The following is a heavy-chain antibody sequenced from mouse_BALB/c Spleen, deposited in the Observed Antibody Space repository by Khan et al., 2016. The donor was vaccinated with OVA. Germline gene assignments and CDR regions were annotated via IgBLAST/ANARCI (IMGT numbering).Heavy chain of an antibody. CDR2: ISSGGDYT. D-gene: IGHD4-1*01. J-gene: IGHJ3*01. CDR1: GFTFSSYS. Sequence: EVKVVESGGDLVKPGGSLKFSCAASGFTFSSYSMSWVRQTPDKRLEWVATISSGGDYTYYSDNVKGRFTISRDNAKNTLYLQMSSLKSEDTAMYYCASHLTGSFAYWGQGTLVTVSA. CDR3: ASHLTGSFAY. V-gene: IGHV5-6*01.